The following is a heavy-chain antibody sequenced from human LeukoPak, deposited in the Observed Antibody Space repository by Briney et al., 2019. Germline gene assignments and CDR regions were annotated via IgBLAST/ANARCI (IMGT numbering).Heavy chain of an antibody. CDR3: ARNPVTGENPKFDY. V-gene: IGHV4-4*07. CDR1: GGSISSYF. CDR2: ISSSGST. J-gene: IGHJ4*02. D-gene: IGHD6-19*01. Sequence: KPSETLSLTCIVSGGSISSYFWSWIRQPAGKGLEWIGRISSSGSTTYNPSLKSRVTMSVDTSKNQFSLKLTSVTAADTAVYYCARNPVTGENPKFDYWGQGILVTVSS.